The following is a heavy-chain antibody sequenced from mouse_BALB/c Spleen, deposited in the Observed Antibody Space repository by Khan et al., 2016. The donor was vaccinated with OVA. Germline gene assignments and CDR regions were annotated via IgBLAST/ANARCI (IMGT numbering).Heavy chain of an antibody. J-gene: IGHJ4*01. CDR2: INYSGST. V-gene: IGHV3-2*02. CDR3: ARDGSRYNYAMDY. CDR1: GYSITSDYA. D-gene: IGHD2-3*01. Sequence: VQLQQSGPGLVKPSQSLSLTCTVTGYSITSDYAWNWIRQFPGNKLEWMGYINYSGSTSYHPSLKSRISITRDTSKNQFFLQLNSVTTEDTATYYCARDGSRYNYAMDYWGQGTSVTVSS.